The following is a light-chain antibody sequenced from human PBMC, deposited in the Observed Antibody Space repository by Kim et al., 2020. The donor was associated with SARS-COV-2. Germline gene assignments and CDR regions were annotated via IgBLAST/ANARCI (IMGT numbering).Light chain of an antibody. J-gene: IGKJ4*01. Sequence: EIVLAQSPGTLSLSPGERATLSCRASQSLISHSLVWYQEKPGQAPRVLIYGTSSRATGIPDRFSGSGSGTDFTLTISSLEPEDFAVYYCQHYYEFPPVTFGGGTKVDIK. V-gene: IGKV3-20*01. CDR1: QSLISHS. CDR2: GTS. CDR3: QHYYEFPPVT.